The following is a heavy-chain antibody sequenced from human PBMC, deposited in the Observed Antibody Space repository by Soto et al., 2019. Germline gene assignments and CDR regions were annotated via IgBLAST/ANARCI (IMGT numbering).Heavy chain of an antibody. CDR2: ISAYNGNT. CDR1: GYTFTSYG. D-gene: IGHD4-17*01. Sequence: SVKVSCKASGYTFTSYGISWVRQAPGQGLEWMGWISAYNGNTNYAQKLQGRVTMTTDTSTSTAYMELRSLRSDDTAVYYCARDGITTVTSLSANYYYYYMDVWGKGTTVTVSS. CDR3: ARDGITTVTSLSANYYYYYMDV. V-gene: IGHV1-18*01. J-gene: IGHJ6*03.